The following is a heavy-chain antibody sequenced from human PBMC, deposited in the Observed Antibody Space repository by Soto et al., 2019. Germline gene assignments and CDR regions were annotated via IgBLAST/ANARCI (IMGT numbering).Heavy chain of an antibody. CDR1: GYTFTSYD. Sequence: QVQLVQSGAEVKKPGASVKVSCKASGYTFTSYDINWVRQATGQGLEWMGWMNPNSGNTGYAQKFRGRVTMNRNTSISTAYMELSSLTSEDTAVYYWARERTGTTSMDVWGQGTTVTVSS. V-gene: IGHV1-8*01. CDR3: ARERTGTTSMDV. D-gene: IGHD1-1*01. J-gene: IGHJ6*02. CDR2: MNPNSGNT.